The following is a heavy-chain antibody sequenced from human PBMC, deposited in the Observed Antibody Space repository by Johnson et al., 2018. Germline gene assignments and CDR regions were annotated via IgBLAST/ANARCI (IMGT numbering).Heavy chain of an antibody. V-gene: IGHV3-7*01. CDR3: AREVLRLTGALDI. CDR1: GFTFDDYG. D-gene: IGHD2-8*01. J-gene: IGHJ3*02. Sequence: EVQLLESGGGVVRPGGSLRLSCAASGFTFDDYGMSWVRQAPGKGLAWVASLKKDGCEKYYVDSVKGRFTIARDNAENSLYLRLNSLRVGDTAVYYCAREVLRLTGALDIWGQGTMVTVSS. CDR2: LKKDGCEK.